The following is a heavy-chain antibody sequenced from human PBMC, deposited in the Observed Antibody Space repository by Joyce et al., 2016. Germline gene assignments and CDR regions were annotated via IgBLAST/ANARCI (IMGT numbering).Heavy chain of an antibody. V-gene: IGHV3-21*06. CDR1: GFIFSNYD. CDR3: ARAQFTYDSSGFYSFYYMDV. D-gene: IGHD3-22*01. Sequence: EVKLVESGGGLAKPGGSLRLSCAASGFIFSNYDMNWVRQAPGKGLEWVSSVSSSSSFIYYADSVRGRVTVSRDNAKSSLFLHMSSLRAEDTAVYYCARAQFTYDSSGFYSFYYMDVWGPGTTVTVSS. CDR2: VSSSSSFI. J-gene: IGHJ6*03.